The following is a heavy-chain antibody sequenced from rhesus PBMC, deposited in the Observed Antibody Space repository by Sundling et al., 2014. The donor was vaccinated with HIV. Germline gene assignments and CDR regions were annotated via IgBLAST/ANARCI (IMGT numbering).Heavy chain of an antibody. D-gene: IGHD1-44*01. CDR1: GGSVSGGYG. Sequence: QVQLQESGPGLLKPSETLSLTCAVSGGSVSGGYGWAWIRQPPGKGLEYISTIYSNSGNTYYNPSLKSRVTISTDTSKNRFSLNLTSVTAADTAVYYCARDVGWGGFDYWGQGVLVTVSS. V-gene: IGHV4-76*01. CDR3: ARDVGWGGFDY. CDR2: IYSNSGNT. J-gene: IGHJ4*01.